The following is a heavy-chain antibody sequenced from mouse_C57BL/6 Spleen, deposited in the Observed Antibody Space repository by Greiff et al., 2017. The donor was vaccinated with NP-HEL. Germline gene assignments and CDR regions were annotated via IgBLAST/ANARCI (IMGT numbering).Heavy chain of an antibody. D-gene: IGHD1-1*01. Sequence: QVQLQQPGAELVMPGASVKLSCKASGYTFTSYWMHWVKQRPGQGLEWIGEIDPSDSYTNYNQKFKGKSTLTVDKSSSTAYMQLSSLTSEDSAVYYCARWDYGSSSGFAYWGQGTLVTVSA. CDR1: GYTFTSYW. V-gene: IGHV1-69*01. CDR3: ARWDYGSSSGFAY. J-gene: IGHJ3*01. CDR2: IDPSDSYT.